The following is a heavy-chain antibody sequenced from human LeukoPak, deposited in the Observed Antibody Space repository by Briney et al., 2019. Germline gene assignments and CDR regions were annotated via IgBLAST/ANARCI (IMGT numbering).Heavy chain of an antibody. D-gene: IGHD6-19*01. CDR1: GYTFTGYY. CDR3: ARDRYSSSGSYYDYYYMDV. CDR2: INPNRGGT. J-gene: IGHJ6*03. V-gene: IGHV1-2*02. Sequence: ASVKVSCKASGYTFTGYYMHWVRQAPGQGLDGMGWINPNRGGTNYAQKLQGRVTMTRDTSISTAYMELSRLRSDDTAVYYCARDRYSSSGSYYDYYYMDVWGKGTTVTVSS.